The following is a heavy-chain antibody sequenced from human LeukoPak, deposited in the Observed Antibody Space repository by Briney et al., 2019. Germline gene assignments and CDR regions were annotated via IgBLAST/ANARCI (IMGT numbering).Heavy chain of an antibody. J-gene: IGHJ4*02. D-gene: IGHD4-17*01. Sequence: SETLSLTCTVSGGSISSSSYSWGWIRQPPGKGLEWIGSIDNSGSTYYNPSLKSRVTISVDTSKNQFSLKLSSVTAADTAVYYCARRSYGDYVDYWGQGTLVTVSS. CDR1: GGSISSSSYS. V-gene: IGHV4-39*01. CDR2: IDNSGST. CDR3: ARRSYGDYVDY.